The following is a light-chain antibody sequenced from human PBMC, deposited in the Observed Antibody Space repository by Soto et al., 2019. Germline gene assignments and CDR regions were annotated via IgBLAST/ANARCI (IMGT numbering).Light chain of an antibody. CDR3: SSYTSSSTLEGV. Sequence: QSALTQPPSASGSPGQSVTISCTGTSSDVGAYNYVSWYQQHPDKAPKLIIYEVTKRPSGVPDRFSGSKSGNTASLTVSGLQAEDEADYYCSSYTSSSTLEGVFGGGTKLTVL. J-gene: IGLJ3*02. CDR2: EVT. V-gene: IGLV2-8*01. CDR1: SSDVGAYNY.